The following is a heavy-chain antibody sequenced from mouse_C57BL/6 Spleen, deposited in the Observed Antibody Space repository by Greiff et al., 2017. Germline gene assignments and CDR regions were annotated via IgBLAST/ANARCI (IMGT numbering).Heavy chain of an antibody. CDR1: GYSFTGYY. J-gene: IGHJ3*01. Sequence: EVQLQQSGPELVKPGASVKISCKASGYSFTGYYMNWVKQSPEKSLEWIGEINPSTGGTTYNQKFKAKATLTVDKSSSTAYMQLKRLTSEDSAVYYCAETAQATYWFAYWGQGTLVTVSA. D-gene: IGHD3-2*02. CDR2: INPSTGGT. V-gene: IGHV1-42*01. CDR3: AETAQATYWFAY.